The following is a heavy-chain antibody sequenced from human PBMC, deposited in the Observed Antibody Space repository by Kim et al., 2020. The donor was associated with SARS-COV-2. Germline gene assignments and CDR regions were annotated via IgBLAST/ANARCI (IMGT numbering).Heavy chain of an antibody. CDR1: GFTFSSYA. J-gene: IGHJ4*02. Sequence: GGSLRLSCAASGFTFSSYAMHWVRQAPGKGLEYVSAISSNGGSTYYANSVKGRFTISRDNSKNTLYLQMGSLRAEDMAVYYCARDQGASSTSCLDYWGQGTLVTVSS. D-gene: IGHD2-2*01. CDR3: ARDQGASSTSCLDY. V-gene: IGHV3-64*01. CDR2: ISSNGGST.